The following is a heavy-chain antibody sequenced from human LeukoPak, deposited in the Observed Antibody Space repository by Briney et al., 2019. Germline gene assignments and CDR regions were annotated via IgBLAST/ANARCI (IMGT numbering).Heavy chain of an antibody. CDR1: GFTFRNYT. J-gene: IGHJ4*02. Sequence: GGSLRLSCAASGFTFRNYTMNWVRQAPGKGLEWVSSISGSRTFIYYGDSVKGRFSISRDNARNSLSLQMDSLRAEDTAVYYCARRNVVVGGLDYWGQGTLVTVSA. V-gene: IGHV3-21*01. CDR2: ISGSRTFI. CDR3: ARRNVVVGGLDY. D-gene: IGHD2-21*01.